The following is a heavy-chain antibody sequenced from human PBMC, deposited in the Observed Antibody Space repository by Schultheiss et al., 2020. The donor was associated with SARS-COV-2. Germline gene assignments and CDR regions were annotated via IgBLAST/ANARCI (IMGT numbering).Heavy chain of an antibody. CDR1: GYTFTDYY. V-gene: IGHV1-2*04. CDR3: ARDPDTAMVTVGMDV. Sequence: ASVKVSCKASGYTFTDYYVHWVRQAPGQGLEWMGWINPNSGGTNYAQKFQGWVTMTRDTSISTAYMELSRLRSEDTAVYYCARDPDTAMVTVGMDVWGQGTTVTVSS. J-gene: IGHJ6*02. CDR2: INPNSGGT. D-gene: IGHD5-18*01.